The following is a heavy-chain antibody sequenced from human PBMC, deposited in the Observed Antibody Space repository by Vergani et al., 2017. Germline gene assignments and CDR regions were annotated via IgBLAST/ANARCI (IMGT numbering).Heavy chain of an antibody. CDR2: IWYDGSNK. D-gene: IGHD2-2*01. CDR3: ARGSCSSTSCFNDY. CDR1: GFTFSSYG. J-gene: IGHJ4*02. V-gene: IGHV3-33*01. Sequence: QVQLVESGGGVVQPGRSLRLSCAASGFTFSSYGMHWVRQAPGKGLEWVAVIWYDGSNKYYADSVKGRFTISRDNSKNTLYLQMNSLRAEDTAVYYCARGSCSSTSCFNDYWSQGTLVTVSS.